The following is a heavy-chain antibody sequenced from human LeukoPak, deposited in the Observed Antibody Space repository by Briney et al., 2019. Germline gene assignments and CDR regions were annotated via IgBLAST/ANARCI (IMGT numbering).Heavy chain of an antibody. Sequence: GGSLRLSCAASGFTFSSYGMHWVRQAPGKGLEGVAVISYDGSNKYYADSVKGRFTISRDNSENTLYLQMNSLRAEDTAVYYCARDPVNSSGWYRGWFDPWGQGTLVTVSS. CDR1: GFTFSSYG. J-gene: IGHJ5*02. V-gene: IGHV3-30*03. CDR2: ISYDGSNK. CDR3: ARDPVNSSGWYRGWFDP. D-gene: IGHD6-19*01.